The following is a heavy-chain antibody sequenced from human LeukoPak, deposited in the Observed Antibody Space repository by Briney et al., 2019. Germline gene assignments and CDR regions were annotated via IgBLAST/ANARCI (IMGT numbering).Heavy chain of an antibody. CDR2: ISWNSGSI. CDR3: AKTYGDYASGAFDI. D-gene: IGHD4-17*01. J-gene: IGHJ3*02. CDR1: GFTFDDYA. Sequence: GGSLRLSCAASGFTFDDYAMHWVRQAPGKGLEWVSGISWNSGSIGYADSVKGRFTISRDNAKSSLYLQMNSLRAEDTALYYCAKTYGDYASGAFDIWGQGTMVTVSS. V-gene: IGHV3-9*01.